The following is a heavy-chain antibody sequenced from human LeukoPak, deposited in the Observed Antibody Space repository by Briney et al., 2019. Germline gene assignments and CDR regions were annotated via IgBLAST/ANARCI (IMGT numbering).Heavy chain of an antibody. CDR1: GYTFTGYY. CDR3: ARADISTRLIDSADY. Sequence: ASVKVSCKASGYTFTGYYMHWVRQAPGQGLEWMGGIIPIFGTANYAQKFQGRVTITADESTSTAYMELSSLRSEDTAVYYCARADISTRLIDSADYWGQGTLVTVSS. D-gene: IGHD3-3*02. V-gene: IGHV1-69*13. CDR2: IIPIFGTA. J-gene: IGHJ4*02.